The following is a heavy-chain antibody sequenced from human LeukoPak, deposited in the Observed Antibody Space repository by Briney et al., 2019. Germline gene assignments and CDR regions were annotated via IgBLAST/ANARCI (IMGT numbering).Heavy chain of an antibody. V-gene: IGHV3-20*04. CDR1: GFTFDDYG. CDR2: INWNGGST. Sequence: GGSLRLSCAASGFTFDDYGMSWVRQAPGKGLEWVSGINWNGGSTGYADSVKGRFTISRDNAKNSLYLQMNSLRAEDTALYYCVRGHHYFDTSGYYATFDYWGQGILVTVSS. CDR3: VRGHHYFDTSGYYATFDY. J-gene: IGHJ4*02. D-gene: IGHD3-22*01.